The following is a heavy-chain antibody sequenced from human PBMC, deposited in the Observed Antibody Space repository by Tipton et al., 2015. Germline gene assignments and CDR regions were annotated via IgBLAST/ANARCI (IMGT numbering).Heavy chain of an antibody. Sequence: TLSLTCTVSGGSINSNYWSWIRQPPGKGLEWIGYIHSTGNSAYNPSLQSRVTMSVDTPKNQFSLRLSSVTAADTAVYSCARHDSTGFHFEDWGQGTLVTVSS. CDR2: IHSTGNS. D-gene: IGHD3-22*01. V-gene: IGHV4-4*09. CDR1: GGSINSNY. J-gene: IGHJ4*02. CDR3: ARHDSTGFHFED.